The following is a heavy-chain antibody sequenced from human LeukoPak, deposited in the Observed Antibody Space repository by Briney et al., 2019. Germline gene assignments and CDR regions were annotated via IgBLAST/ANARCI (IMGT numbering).Heavy chain of an antibody. V-gene: IGHV4-34*01. Sequence: PSETLSLTCAVYGGSFGGYYWSWIRQPPGKGLEWIGSIYYSGTTHYNPSLESRVTISVDTSKNQFSLKLASVTAADTAIYYCAKGAGGFSYYNWFDPWGQGTLVTVSS. CDR1: GGSFGGYY. CDR3: AKGAGGFSYYNWFDP. D-gene: IGHD5-18*01. CDR2: IYYSGTT. J-gene: IGHJ5*02.